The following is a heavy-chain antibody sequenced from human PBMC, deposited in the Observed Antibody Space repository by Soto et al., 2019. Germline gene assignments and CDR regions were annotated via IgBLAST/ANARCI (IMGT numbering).Heavy chain of an antibody. CDR2: VYNSGST. D-gene: IGHD6-13*01. CDR1: AGSSSSNY. CDR3: ARYRREAVAGYTLDN. V-gene: IGHV4-59*01. J-gene: IGHJ4*02. Sequence: PSETLSLTCTVSAGSSSSNYCTWIRPPPGKGLEWIGYVYNSGSTNYNPSLKSRVTISEDTSKSQFSLKVNSMTAADTAVYYCARYRREAVAGYTLDNWGQGILVTVSS.